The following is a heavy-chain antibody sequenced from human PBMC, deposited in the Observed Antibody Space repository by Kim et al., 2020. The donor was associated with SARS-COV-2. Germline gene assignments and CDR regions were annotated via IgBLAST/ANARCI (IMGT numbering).Heavy chain of an antibody. CDR3: ARSHCSSTSCYGAYFDY. D-gene: IGHD2-2*01. CDR1: GGSISSGGYS. Sequence: SETLSLTCAVSGGSISSGGYSWSWIRQPPGKGLEWIGYIYYSGSTYYNPSLKSRVTISVDRSKNQFSLKLSSVTAADTAVYYCARSHCSSTSCYGAYFDYWGQGTLVTVSS. CDR2: IYYSGST. V-gene: IGHV4-30-2*01. J-gene: IGHJ4*02.